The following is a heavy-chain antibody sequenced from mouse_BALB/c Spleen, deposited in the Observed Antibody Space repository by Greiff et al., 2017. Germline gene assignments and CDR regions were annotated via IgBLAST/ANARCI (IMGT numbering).Heavy chain of an antibody. CDR1: GFTFTDYY. J-gene: IGHJ4*01. V-gene: IGHV7-3*02. CDR2: IRNKANGYTT. Sequence: EVQLVESGGGLVQPGGSLRLSCATSGFTFTDYYMSWVRQPPGKALEWLGFIRNKANGYTTEYSASVKGRFTISRDNSQSILYLQMNTLRAEDSATYYCARDNYGHGAMDYWGQGTSVTVSS. D-gene: IGHD1-1*01. CDR3: ARDNYGHGAMDY.